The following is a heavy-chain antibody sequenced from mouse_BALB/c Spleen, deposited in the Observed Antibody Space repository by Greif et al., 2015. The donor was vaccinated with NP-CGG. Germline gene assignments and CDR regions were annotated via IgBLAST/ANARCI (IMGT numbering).Heavy chain of an antibody. CDR2: ISDGGSYT. CDR3: ARDGNYWYFDV. CDR1: GFTFSDYY. J-gene: IGHJ1*01. D-gene: IGHD2-1*01. V-gene: IGHV5-4*02. Sequence: EVKLQESGGGLVKPGGSLKLSCAASGFTFSDYYMYWVRQTPEKRLEWVATISDGGSYTYYPDSVKGRFTISRDNAKNSLYLQMSSLKSEDTAMYYCARDGNYWYFDVWGAGTTVTVSS.